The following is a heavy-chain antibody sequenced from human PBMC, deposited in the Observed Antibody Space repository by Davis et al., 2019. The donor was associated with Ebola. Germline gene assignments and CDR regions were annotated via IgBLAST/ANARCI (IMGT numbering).Heavy chain of an antibody. CDR1: GYTFTSYD. J-gene: IGHJ4*02. D-gene: IGHD3-10*01. CDR3: ARGRAMVRGDHNDY. CDR2: ISAYNGNT. V-gene: IGHV1-18*01. Sequence: AASVKVSCKASGYTFTSYDINWVRQATGQGLEWMGWISAYNGNTNYAQKLQGRVTMTTDTSTSTAYMELRSLRSDDTAVYYCARGRAMVRGDHNDYWGQGTLVTVSS.